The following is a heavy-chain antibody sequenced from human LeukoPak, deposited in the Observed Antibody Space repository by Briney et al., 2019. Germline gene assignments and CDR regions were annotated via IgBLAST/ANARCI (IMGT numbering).Heavy chain of an antibody. CDR2: ISYDGSNK. CDR3: ARDSLTMIVGRQKRGLDY. J-gene: IGHJ4*02. Sequence: GGSLRLSCAASGFTFSSYAMHWVRQAPGKGLEWVAVISYDGSNKYYADSVKGRFTISRDNSKNTLYLKMNSLRAEDTAVYYCARDSLTMIVGRQKRGLDYWGQGTLVTVSS. V-gene: IGHV3-30*04. D-gene: IGHD3-22*01. CDR1: GFTFSSYA.